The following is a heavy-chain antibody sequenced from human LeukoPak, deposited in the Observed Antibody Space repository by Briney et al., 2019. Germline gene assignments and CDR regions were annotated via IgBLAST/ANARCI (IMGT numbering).Heavy chain of an antibody. CDR1: GGSFSGYY. Sequence: SETLSLTCAVYGGSFSGYYWSWIRQPPRKGLEWIGEINHSGSTNYNPSLKSRVTISVGTSKNQFSLKLSSVTAADTAVYYCARGRITGTTPLRYWGQGTLVTVSS. CDR2: INHSGST. D-gene: IGHD1-20*01. CDR3: ARGRITGTTPLRY. V-gene: IGHV4-34*01. J-gene: IGHJ4*02.